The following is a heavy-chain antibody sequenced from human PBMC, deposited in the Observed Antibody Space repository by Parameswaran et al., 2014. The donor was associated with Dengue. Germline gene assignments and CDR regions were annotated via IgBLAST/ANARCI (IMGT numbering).Heavy chain of an antibody. Sequence: WIRQPPGKGLEWIGSIYYSGNTYYNPSLKSRVTISVDTSKNQFSLKLSSVTAADTAVYYCAKQKQRTWIQLWQDHYFDYWGQGTLVTVSS. J-gene: IGHJ4*02. D-gene: IGHD5-18*01. CDR2: IYYSGNT. CDR3: AKQKQRTWIQLWQDHYFDY. V-gene: IGHV4-39*01.